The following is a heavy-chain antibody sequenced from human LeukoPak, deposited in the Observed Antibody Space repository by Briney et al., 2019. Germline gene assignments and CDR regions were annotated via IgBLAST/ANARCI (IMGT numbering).Heavy chain of an antibody. CDR3: AKDSYYDSSGYLDY. J-gene: IGHJ4*02. V-gene: IGHV3-23*01. CDR1: GFTFSSYA. D-gene: IGHD3-22*01. Sequence: GGSLRLSCAASGFTFSSYAMSWVRQAPGKGLEWVSAISGGGGSTYYADSVKGRFTISRDNSKNTLYLQMNSLRAEDTAVYYCAKDSYYDSSGYLDYWGQGTLVTVSS. CDR2: ISGGGGST.